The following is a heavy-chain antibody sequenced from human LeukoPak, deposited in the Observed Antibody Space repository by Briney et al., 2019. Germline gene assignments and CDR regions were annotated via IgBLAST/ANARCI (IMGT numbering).Heavy chain of an antibody. V-gene: IGHV3-21*01. CDR2: ISSSSSYI. J-gene: IGHJ5*02. CDR3: ARGTYYYDSRGYYP. D-gene: IGHD3-22*01. Sequence: GGSLRLSCAASGFTFSSYAMSGVRQAPGKGLEWVSSISSSSSYIYYADSVKGRFTISRDNAKNSLYLQMNSLRAEDTAVYYCARGTYYYDSRGYYPWGQGTLVTVSS. CDR1: GFTFSSYA.